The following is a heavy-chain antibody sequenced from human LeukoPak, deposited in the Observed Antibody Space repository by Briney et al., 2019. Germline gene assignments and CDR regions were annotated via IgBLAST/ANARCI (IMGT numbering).Heavy chain of an antibody. CDR2: INPSGGST. CDR1: GYTFTSYH. CDR3: AKLAAAGTAHYYFDY. J-gene: IGHJ4*02. V-gene: IGHV1-46*01. D-gene: IGHD6-13*01. Sequence: ASVKVSCKASGYTFTSYHMHWVRQAPGQGLEIMGIINPSGGSTTYAQKFQGRVTMTRDTSTSSVYMELSSLRSEDTAVYYCAKLAAAGTAHYYFDYWGQGTLVTVSS.